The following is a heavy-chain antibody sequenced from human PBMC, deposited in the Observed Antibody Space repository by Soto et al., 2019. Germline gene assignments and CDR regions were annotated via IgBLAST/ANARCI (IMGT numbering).Heavy chain of an antibody. CDR3: AKDRYGSLEGVMDV. V-gene: IGHV3-9*01. Sequence: EVQLVESGGGLVQPGRSLRLSCAASGFIFDDFGMHWVRQAPGKGLEWVSGVTWNSGNIDYADSLKGRFTITRDNAKNSLYLQMNGLTGEETALYYCAKDRYGSLEGVMDVWGQGTTGTVSS. CDR1: GFIFDDFG. D-gene: IGHD1-26*01. J-gene: IGHJ6*02. CDR2: VTWNSGNI.